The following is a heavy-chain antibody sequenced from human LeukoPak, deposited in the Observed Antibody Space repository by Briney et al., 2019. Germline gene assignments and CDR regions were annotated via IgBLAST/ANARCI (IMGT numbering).Heavy chain of an antibody. J-gene: IGHJ1*01. V-gene: IGHV1-2*02. CDR1: GYTFTGYY. D-gene: IGHD3-22*01. CDR3: ARAVDSSAFSPFQH. Sequence: ASVKVSCKASGYTFTGYYMHWVRQAPGQGLEWMGWINPNSGGTNYAQKFQGRVTMTRDTSISTAYMELSRLRSDDTAVYYCARAVDSSAFSPFQHWGQGTLVTVSS. CDR2: INPNSGGT.